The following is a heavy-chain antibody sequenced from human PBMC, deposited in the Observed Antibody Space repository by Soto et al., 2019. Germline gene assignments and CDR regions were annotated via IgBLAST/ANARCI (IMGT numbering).Heavy chain of an antibody. Sequence: QVQLVQSGAEVKKPGASVKVSCKASGYTFTGYYMHWVRQAPGQGLEWMGCINPNSGGTNYAQKFQGWVTMTRDTSISTAYMELSRLRSDDTAVYYCARDRRYSYGPQSYGMDVWGQGTTVTVSS. J-gene: IGHJ6*02. V-gene: IGHV1-2*04. CDR1: GYTFTGYY. CDR2: INPNSGGT. CDR3: ARDRRYSYGPQSYGMDV. D-gene: IGHD5-18*01.